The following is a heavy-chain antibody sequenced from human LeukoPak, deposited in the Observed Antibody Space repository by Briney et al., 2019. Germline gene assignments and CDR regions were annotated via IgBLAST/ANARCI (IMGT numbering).Heavy chain of an antibody. D-gene: IGHD2-2*01. CDR2: ISYDGSNK. V-gene: IGHV3-30*18. Sequence: PGGSLRLSCAASGFTFSSYGMHWVRQAPGKGLEWVAVISYDGSNKYYADSVKGRFTISRDNSKNTLYLQMNSLRAEDTAVYYCAKDNRDCSSTSCYAYFDYWGQGTLVTVSS. CDR3: AKDNRDCSSTSCYAYFDY. CDR1: GFTFSSYG. J-gene: IGHJ4*02.